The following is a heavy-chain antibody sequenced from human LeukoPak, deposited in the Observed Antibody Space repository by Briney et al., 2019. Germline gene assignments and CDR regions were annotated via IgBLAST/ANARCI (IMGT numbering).Heavy chain of an antibody. CDR2: IYYSGST. Sequence: SETLSLTCTVSGGSISSSSYYWGWIRQPPGKGLEWIGGIYYSGSTYYNPSLKSRVTISVDTSKNQFSLKLSSVTAADTAVYYCAPQRNGASDYWGQGTLVTVSS. J-gene: IGHJ4*02. CDR3: APQRNGASDY. CDR1: GGSISSSSYY. V-gene: IGHV4-39*01. D-gene: IGHD1-26*01.